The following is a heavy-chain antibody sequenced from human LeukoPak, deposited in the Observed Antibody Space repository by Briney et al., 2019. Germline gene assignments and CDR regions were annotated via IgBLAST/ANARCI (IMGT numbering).Heavy chain of an antibody. CDR1: GFTFSSFW. J-gene: IGHJ4*02. CDR2: IKEDGREK. V-gene: IGHV3-7*01. Sequence: GGSLRLSCAASGFTFSSFWMSWIRQAPGKGLEWVANIKEDGREKYYVDSVKGRFTISRDNAKNSLYLQMNNLKAEDTAMYYCMRFMRGTIGGDNWGQGTLVTVSA. D-gene: IGHD3-16*01. CDR3: MRFMRGTIGGDN.